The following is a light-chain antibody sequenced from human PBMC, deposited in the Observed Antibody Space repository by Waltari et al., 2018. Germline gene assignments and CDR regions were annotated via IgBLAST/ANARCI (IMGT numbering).Light chain of an antibody. CDR3: QQYYSYPLYT. Sequence: CRGSQGISSYLARYQQKPGKAPKLLIYAASTLQSGVPSRFSGSGSGTDFTLTISCLQSEDFATYYCQQYYSYPLYTFGQGTKLEIK. CDR2: AAS. J-gene: IGKJ2*01. V-gene: IGKV1-8*01. CDR1: QGISSY.